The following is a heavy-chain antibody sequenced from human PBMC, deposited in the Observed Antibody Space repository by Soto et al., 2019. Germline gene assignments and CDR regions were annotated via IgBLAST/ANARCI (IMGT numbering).Heavy chain of an antibody. CDR2: INHSGST. J-gene: IGHJ5*02. CDR1: GGSFSGYY. V-gene: IGHV4-34*01. D-gene: IGHD6-13*01. CDR3: ARGLGNSSSWFSYNWFDP. Sequence: SETLSLTCAVYGGSFSGYYWSWIRQPPGEGLEWIGEINHSGSTNYNPSLKSRVTISVDTSKNQFSLKLSSVTAADTAVYYCARGLGNSSSWFSYNWFDPWGQGTLVTVSS.